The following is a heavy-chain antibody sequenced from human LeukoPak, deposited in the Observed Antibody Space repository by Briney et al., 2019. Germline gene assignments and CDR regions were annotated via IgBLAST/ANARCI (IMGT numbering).Heavy chain of an antibody. CDR3: ARRGNHPTRPFDY. Sequence: GESLKISCKGSGYNFPTYWIGWVRQMPGKGLEWMGIIYPRDSDTRYSPSFQGQVTISADKSISTAYLQWSSLKASDTAMYYCARRGNHPTRPFDYWGQGTLVTVSS. CDR1: GYNFPTYW. D-gene: IGHD3-16*01. J-gene: IGHJ4*02. CDR2: IYPRDSDT. V-gene: IGHV5-51*01.